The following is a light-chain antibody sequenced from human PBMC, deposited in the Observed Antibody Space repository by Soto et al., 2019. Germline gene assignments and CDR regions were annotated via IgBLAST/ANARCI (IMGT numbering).Light chain of an antibody. Sequence: DIVLTQSPATLSLSPGETATISCRASQSISNNLAWYQQKPGQAPTLVIYSAFTRATGIPARFSGSGSGTEFTLTISSLQSEDFAVYYCQKHNKWPPWTFGQGTKVDIK. CDR2: SAF. CDR3: QKHNKWPPWT. CDR1: QSISNN. V-gene: IGKV3-15*01. J-gene: IGKJ1*01.